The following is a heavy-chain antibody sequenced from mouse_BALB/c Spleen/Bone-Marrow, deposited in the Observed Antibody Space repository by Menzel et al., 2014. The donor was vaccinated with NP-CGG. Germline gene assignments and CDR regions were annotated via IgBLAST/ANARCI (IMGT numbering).Heavy chain of an antibody. J-gene: IGHJ2*01. V-gene: IGHV1-54*01. D-gene: IGHD3-2*01. CDR1: GYAFXNYL. Sequence: VKLMESGAELVRPGTSVKVSCKASGYAFXNYLIEWVKQRPVQGLEWIGVINPGSGGANYNAKFKGKATLTADKSSSTAYMQLSSLTSDDSAVYFCAREWTARAVDYWGQGTTLTVSS. CDR3: AREWTARAVDY. CDR2: INPGSGGA.